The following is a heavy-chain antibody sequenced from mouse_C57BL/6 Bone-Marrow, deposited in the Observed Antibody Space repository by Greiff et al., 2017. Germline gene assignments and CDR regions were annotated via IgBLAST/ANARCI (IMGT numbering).Heavy chain of an antibody. J-gene: IGHJ3*01. CDR1: EYEFPSHD. CDR2: INSDGGST. CDR3: ASHLLWKLMSWFAY. D-gene: IGHD2-1*01. V-gene: IGHV5-2*01. Sequence: EVKLVESGGGLVQPGESLKLSCESNEYEFPSHDMSWVRKTPEKRLELVAAINSDGGSTYYPDTMERRFIISRDNTKTTLYLQMGSLRSEDTTLYYCASHLLWKLMSWFAYWGQGTLVTVSA.